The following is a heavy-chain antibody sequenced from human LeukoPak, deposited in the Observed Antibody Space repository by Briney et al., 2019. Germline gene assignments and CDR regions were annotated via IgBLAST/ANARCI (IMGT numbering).Heavy chain of an antibody. J-gene: IGHJ5*02. Sequence: GGSLRLSCAASGFTFSSYSMNWVRQAPGKWLEWVSYISTSSNTIHYADSVKGRFTISRDNATNSLYLQMSSLRDEDTAVYYCARDRGTSGYLPWGQGTLVTVSS. CDR3: ARDRGTSGYLP. V-gene: IGHV3-48*02. D-gene: IGHD3-22*01. CDR1: GFTFSSYS. CDR2: ISTSSNTI.